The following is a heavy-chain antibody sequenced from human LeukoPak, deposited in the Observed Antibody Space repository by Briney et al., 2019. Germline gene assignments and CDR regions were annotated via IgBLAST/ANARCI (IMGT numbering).Heavy chain of an antibody. V-gene: IGHV4-4*07. D-gene: IGHD2-2*01. Sequence: SETLSLTCTVSGRSISSYYWSWLRQPAGKGLEGLGRIYTSGSTNYNPSLKSRVAMSVDTSKNQFSLKLSSVTAADTAVYYCARDRPCSSTSCYVPAFDIWGQGTMVTVSS. CDR2: IYTSGST. CDR1: GRSISSYY. CDR3: ARDRPCSSTSCYVPAFDI. J-gene: IGHJ3*02.